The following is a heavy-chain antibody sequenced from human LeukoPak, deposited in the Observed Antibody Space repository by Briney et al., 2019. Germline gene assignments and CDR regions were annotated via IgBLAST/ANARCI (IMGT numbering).Heavy chain of an antibody. D-gene: IGHD3-9*01. V-gene: IGHV1-24*01. J-gene: IGHJ4*02. CDR2: FDPEDGET. Sequence: GASVKVSCKVPGYTLTGLSMHWVRQAPGKGLEWMGGFDPEDGETIYAQKFQGRVTMTEDTSTDTAYMELSSLRSEDTAVYYCATFQSTRTLLPGYYLGYWGQGSLVTVSS. CDR1: GYTLTGLS. CDR3: ATFQSTRTLLPGYYLGY.